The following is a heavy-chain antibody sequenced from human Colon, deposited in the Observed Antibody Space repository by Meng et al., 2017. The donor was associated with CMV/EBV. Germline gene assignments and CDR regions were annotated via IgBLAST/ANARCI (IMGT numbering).Heavy chain of an antibody. Sequence: ASVKVSCKASGYTFTAYYMYWLRQAPGQGLGWVAWINPTTGATDSAQKFKGRVTVTRDTSISTLYMELRSLRFDDTAIYYCARDGISSSPDFDYWGQGTPVTVSS. CDR2: INPTTGAT. CDR1: GYTFTAYY. J-gene: IGHJ4*02. CDR3: ARDGISSSPDFDY. D-gene: IGHD1-14*01. V-gene: IGHV1-2*02.